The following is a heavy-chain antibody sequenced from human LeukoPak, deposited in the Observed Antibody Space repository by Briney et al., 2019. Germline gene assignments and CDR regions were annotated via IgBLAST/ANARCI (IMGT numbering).Heavy chain of an antibody. CDR1: GGSISSYY. V-gene: IGHV4-59*01. J-gene: IGHJ4*02. CDR2: IYYSGST. D-gene: IGHD6-19*01. CDR3: ARVAVAGTNFDY. Sequence: SETLSLTCTVSGGSISSYYWSWIRQPPGKGLEWIGYIYYSGSTNYNPSLKSRVTISVDTSKNQFSLKLSSVTAADTAVYYCARVAVAGTNFDYWGQGTLVTVSS.